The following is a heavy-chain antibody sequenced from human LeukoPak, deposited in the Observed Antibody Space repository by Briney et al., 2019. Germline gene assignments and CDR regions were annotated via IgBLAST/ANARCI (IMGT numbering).Heavy chain of an antibody. CDR1: GGSISNYF. Sequence: SETLSLTCTVAGGSISNYFWSWIRQPPGKGLEWVGHVFYNGSTNYNPSLKSRVTISRDTSSIRFSLRLSSVTAADTATYYCASERGLSAYTFDYWGQGIMVTVSS. CDR3: ASERGLSAYTFDY. V-gene: IGHV4-59*01. D-gene: IGHD5-12*01. J-gene: IGHJ4*02. CDR2: VFYNGST.